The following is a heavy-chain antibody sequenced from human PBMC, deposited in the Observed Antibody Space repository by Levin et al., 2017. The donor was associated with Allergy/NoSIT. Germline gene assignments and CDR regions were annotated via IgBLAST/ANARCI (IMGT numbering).Heavy chain of an antibody. CDR3: ARGKNGYRTDFDY. CDR2: INPDSGGT. J-gene: IGHJ4*02. V-gene: IGHV1-2*02. Sequence: GESLKISCKASGYTFTGYYMHWVRQAPGQGLEWMGWINPDSGGTNYAQKFQGRVTMTRDTSISTAYMELSRLRSDDTAVYYCARGKNGYRTDFDYWGQGTLVTVSS. D-gene: IGHD5-24*01. CDR1: GYTFTGYY.